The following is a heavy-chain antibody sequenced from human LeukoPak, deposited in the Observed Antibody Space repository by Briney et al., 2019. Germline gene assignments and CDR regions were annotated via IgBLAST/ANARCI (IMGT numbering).Heavy chain of an antibody. CDR1: RGSFSGYY. D-gene: IGHD3-9*01. Sequence: SETLSLTCAVYRGSFSGYYWTWIRQSPGKGLEWIGEINHSGTTNYNPSLKSRVTISIDTSKNQFSLKLSSVTAADTAVYYCARGPIIDYDILTGYYYFDYWGQRTLVTVSS. J-gene: IGHJ4*02. CDR2: INHSGTT. CDR3: ARGPIIDYDILTGYYYFDY. V-gene: IGHV4-34*01.